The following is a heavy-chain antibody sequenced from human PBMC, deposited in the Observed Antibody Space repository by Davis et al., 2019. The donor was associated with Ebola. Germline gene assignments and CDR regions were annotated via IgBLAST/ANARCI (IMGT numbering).Heavy chain of an antibody. D-gene: IGHD4-11*01. Sequence: MPSETLSLTCTVSGGSISSSSYYWGWIRQPPGKGLEWIGTIYYSGSTYYNPSLKSRVTISVDTSKNQFSLKLSSMTAADTAVYYCARHPSMTTVTFGYWGQGTLVTVSS. CDR2: IYYSGST. J-gene: IGHJ4*02. CDR1: GGSISSSSYY. CDR3: ARHPSMTTVTFGY. V-gene: IGHV4-39*01.